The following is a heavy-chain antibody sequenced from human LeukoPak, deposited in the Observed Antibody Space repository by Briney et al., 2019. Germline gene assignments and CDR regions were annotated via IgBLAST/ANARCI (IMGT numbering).Heavy chain of an antibody. CDR1: GFTFSDYY. CDR3: AGEGIPVAFDI. J-gene: IGHJ3*02. Sequence: GGSLRLSCAASGFTFSDYYMSWIRQAPGKGLEWVSYISSSGSTVYYADSVKGRFTISRGNAKNSLYLQMNSLRAEDTAVYYCAGEGIPVAFDIWGQGTMVTVSS. D-gene: IGHD2-21*01. V-gene: IGHV3-11*01. CDR2: ISSSGSTV.